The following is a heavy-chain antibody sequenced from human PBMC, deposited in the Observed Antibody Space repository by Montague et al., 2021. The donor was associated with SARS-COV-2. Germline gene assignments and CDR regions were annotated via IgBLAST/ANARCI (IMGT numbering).Heavy chain of an antibody. V-gene: IGHV4-39*01. CDR3: ARPGSGYSYGSGAFDY. CDR1: GGSIINSIYY. J-gene: IGHJ4*02. Sequence: TLSLTCTVSGGSIINSIYYWDWIRQPPGKGLEWIGSICYTENXXXNXXXKSXVTISIDTSKNQFSLKLSSVTAADTAVYYCARPGSGYSYGSGAFDYWGQGTLVTVSS. CDR2: ICYTENX. D-gene: IGHD5-18*01.